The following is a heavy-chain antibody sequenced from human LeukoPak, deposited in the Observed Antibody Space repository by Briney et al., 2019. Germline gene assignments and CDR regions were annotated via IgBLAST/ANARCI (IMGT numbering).Heavy chain of an antibody. D-gene: IGHD3-3*01. CDR3: ARDGTPYDFWSGYLYSGWFDP. V-gene: IGHV3-23*01. Sequence: GGSLRLSCVASGFTFSSYAMTWVRQGPGKGLEWVSVISTSGTTFYADSVKGRFTISRDNSKNTLYLQMNSLRAEDTAVYYCARDGTPYDFWSGYLYSGWFDPWGQGTLVTVSS. J-gene: IGHJ5*02. CDR1: GFTFSSYA. CDR2: ISTSGTT.